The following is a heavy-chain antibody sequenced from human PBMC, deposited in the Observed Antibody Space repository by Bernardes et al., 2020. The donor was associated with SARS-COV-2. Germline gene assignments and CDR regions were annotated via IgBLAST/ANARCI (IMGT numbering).Heavy chain of an antibody. CDR2: IYSGGST. CDR1: GLTVRSTF. CDR3: ARADYYYYGSGSPSYALDV. Sequence: GGSLGLSCAASGLTVRSTFMTWVRRAPGKGLEWVSVIYSGGSTDYAESVKGRFVISRDNVKNTLILQMRSLRAEDTATYYCARADYYYYGSGSPSYALDVWGQGTTVTVSS. V-gene: IGHV3-66*01. J-gene: IGHJ6*02. D-gene: IGHD3-10*01.